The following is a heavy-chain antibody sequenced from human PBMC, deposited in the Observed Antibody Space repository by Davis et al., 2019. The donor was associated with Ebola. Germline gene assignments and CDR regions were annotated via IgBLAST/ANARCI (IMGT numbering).Heavy chain of an antibody. CDR2: IYPGDSDT. Sequence: GESLKISCKGSGSSFTSNWIGWVRQMPGKGLEWMGIIYPGDSDTRYSPSFQGQVTISADKSISTAYLQWSSLKASDTAMYYCARRVRLSYWYFDLWGRGTLVTVSS. V-gene: IGHV5-51*01. D-gene: IGHD2-21*01. CDR3: ARRVRLSYWYFDL. CDR1: GSSFTSNW. J-gene: IGHJ2*01.